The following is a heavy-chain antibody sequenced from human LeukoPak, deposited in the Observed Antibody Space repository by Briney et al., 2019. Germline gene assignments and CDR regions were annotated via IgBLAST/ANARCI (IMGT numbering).Heavy chain of an antibody. CDR2: ISSSSSYI. D-gene: IGHD3-22*01. Sequence: PGGSLRLSCAASVFTFSSYSMNWVRQAPGKGLEWVSSISSSSSYIYYADSVKGRFTISRDNAKNSLYLQMNSLRAEDTAVYYCARDFSMIVVDSPPDAFDIWGQGTMVTVSS. CDR3: ARDFSMIVVDSPPDAFDI. V-gene: IGHV3-21*01. CDR1: VFTFSSYS. J-gene: IGHJ3*02.